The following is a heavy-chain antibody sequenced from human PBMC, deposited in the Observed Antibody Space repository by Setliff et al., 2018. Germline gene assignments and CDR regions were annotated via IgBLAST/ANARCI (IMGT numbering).Heavy chain of an antibody. V-gene: IGHV1-18*01. D-gene: IGHD1-26*01. CDR3: ARSPPNRGVGQGHHMDV. J-gene: IGHJ6*03. CDR2: ISPYNGDT. CDR1: GYIFNTFG. Sequence: EASVKVSCKASGYIFNTFGINWVRRAPGQGLEWIGWISPYNGDTKSAQNLQDRVTMTTDTSTSTAYMEVRDLTSDDTAVYYCARSPPNRGVGQGHHMDVWGRGTTVTVSS.